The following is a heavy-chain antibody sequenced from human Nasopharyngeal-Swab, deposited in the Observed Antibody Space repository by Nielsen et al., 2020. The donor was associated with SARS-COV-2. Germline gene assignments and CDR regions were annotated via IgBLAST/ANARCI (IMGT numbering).Heavy chain of an antibody. CDR2: IYYSGST. CDR1: GGSISSGGYY. J-gene: IGHJ4*02. V-gene: IGHV4-31*03. Sequence: TLSLTCTVSGGSISSGGYYWSWIRQHPGKGLAWIGYIYYSGSTYYNPSLKSRVTISVDTSKNQFSLKLSSVTTADTAVYYCARDQGGNMVRGVIIKPFDYWGQGTLVTVSS. CDR3: ARDQGGNMVRGVIIKPFDY. D-gene: IGHD3-10*01.